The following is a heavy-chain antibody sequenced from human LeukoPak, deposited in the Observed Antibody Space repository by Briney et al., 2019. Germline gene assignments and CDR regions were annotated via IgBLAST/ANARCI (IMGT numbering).Heavy chain of an antibody. J-gene: IGHJ4*02. CDR1: GDSVSGNSIA. Sequence: SQTLSLTCAVSGDSVSGNSIAWNWIRQSPSRGLEWLGRTYYRSKWHNDCAVSVKSRLTINPDTSKNQFSLQLNSVTPEDAAVYYCARARDYGAMFYFDYWGQGTLVTVSS. D-gene: IGHD4-17*01. V-gene: IGHV6-1*01. CDR3: ARARDYGAMFYFDY. CDR2: TYYRSKWHN.